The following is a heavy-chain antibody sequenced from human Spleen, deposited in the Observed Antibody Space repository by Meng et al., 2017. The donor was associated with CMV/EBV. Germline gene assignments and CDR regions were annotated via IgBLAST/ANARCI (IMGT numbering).Heavy chain of an antibody. D-gene: IGHD1-14*01. V-gene: IGHV1-46*01. CDR2: INPSSGSA. CDR3: ARGYQSRVPWFDP. Sequence: ASVKVSCKASGYIFSSYYMYWVRQAPGQGFEWMGEINPSSGSAIYAQKFQDRVTMTRDTSTTTVYMEVRSLRSEDTAVYYCARGYQSRVPWFDPWGQGTLVTVSS. J-gene: IGHJ5*02. CDR1: GYIFSSYY.